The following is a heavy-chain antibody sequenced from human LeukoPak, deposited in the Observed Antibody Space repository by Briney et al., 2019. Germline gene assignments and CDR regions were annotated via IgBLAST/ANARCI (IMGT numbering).Heavy chain of an antibody. J-gene: IGHJ6*02. CDR2: ISGSGGST. V-gene: IGHV3-23*01. D-gene: IGHD6-13*01. CDR3: AKVQQLVLGLGYYYGMDV. Sequence: GGSLRLSCAASGFTLSSYSMSWVRQAPGKGLEWVSAISGSGGSTYYADSVKGRFTISRDNSKNTLYLQMNSLRAEDTAVYYCAKVQQLVLGLGYYYGMDVWGQGTTVTVSS. CDR1: GFTLSSYS.